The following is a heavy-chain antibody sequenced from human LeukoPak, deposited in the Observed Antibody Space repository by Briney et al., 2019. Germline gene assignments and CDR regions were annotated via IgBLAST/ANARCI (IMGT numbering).Heavy chain of an antibody. CDR3: ARDRGKGWFDP. J-gene: IGHJ5*02. CDR2: IKQDGSEK. Sequence: PGGSLRLSCAASGFTFSSYWMHWVRQAPGKGLEWVANIKQDGSEKYYVDSVKGRFTISRDNAKNSLYLQVNRLRAEDSAMYYCARDRGKGWFDPWGQGTLVTVSS. CDR1: GFTFSSYW. D-gene: IGHD3-10*01. V-gene: IGHV3-7*01.